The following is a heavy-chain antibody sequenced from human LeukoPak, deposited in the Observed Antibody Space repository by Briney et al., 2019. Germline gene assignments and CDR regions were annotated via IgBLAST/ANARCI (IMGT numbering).Heavy chain of an antibody. J-gene: IGHJ4*02. CDR2: IYYSGSI. CDR3: ARENPSGYNRPIDY. CDR1: GASISSYY. D-gene: IGHD3-3*01. Sequence: SETLSLICTVSGASISSYYWSWIRQPPGKGLEWIGDIYYSGSIKYNPSLKSRVTMSVDTPKNQFSLKLSSVTAADTAIYYCARENPSGYNRPIDYWGQGTLVTVSS. V-gene: IGHV4-59*01.